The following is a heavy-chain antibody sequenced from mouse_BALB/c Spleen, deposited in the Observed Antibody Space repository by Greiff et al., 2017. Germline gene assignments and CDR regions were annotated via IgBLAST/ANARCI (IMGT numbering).Heavy chain of an antibody. J-gene: IGHJ2*01. CDR3: ARGGGYDGDYFDY. Sequence: EVHLVESGGGLVQPGGSRKLSCAASGFTFSSFGMHWVRQAPEKGLEWVAYISSGSSTIYYADTVKGRFTISRDNPKNTLFLQMTSLRSEDTAMYDCARGGGYDGDYFDYWGQGTTLTVSS. V-gene: IGHV5-17*02. CDR2: ISSGSSTI. CDR1: GFTFSSFG. D-gene: IGHD2-2*01.